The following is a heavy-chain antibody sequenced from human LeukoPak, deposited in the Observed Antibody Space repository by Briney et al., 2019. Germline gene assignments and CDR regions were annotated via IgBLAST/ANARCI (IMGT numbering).Heavy chain of an antibody. CDR2: ISGSGGST. CDR3: AIGLRIPLMLPVHYFDY. CDR1: GFTFSSYA. V-gene: IGHV3-23*01. Sequence: PGGSLRLSCAASGFTFSSYAMSWVRQAPGKGLEWVSAISGSGGSTYYADSVKGRFTISRDNSKNTLYLQMNSLRAEDTAVYYCAIGLRIPLMLPVHYFDYWGQGTLVTVSS. J-gene: IGHJ4*02. D-gene: IGHD2-8*01.